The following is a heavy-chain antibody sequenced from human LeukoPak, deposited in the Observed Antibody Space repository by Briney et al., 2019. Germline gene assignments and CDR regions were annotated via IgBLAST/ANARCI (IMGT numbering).Heavy chain of an antibody. J-gene: IGHJ6*02. V-gene: IGHV3-30*02. CDR1: GFTFSSYG. CDR2: IWYDGTNK. CDR3: AKDIARPSGYSSGWYDYYYGMDV. D-gene: IGHD6-19*01. Sequence: GGSLRLSCAASGFTFSSYGMHWVRQAPGKGLEWVALIWYDGTNKYYTDSVKGRFTISRDNSKNTLYLQMNSLRAEDTALYYCAKDIARPSGYSSGWYDYYYGMDVWGQGTTVTVSS.